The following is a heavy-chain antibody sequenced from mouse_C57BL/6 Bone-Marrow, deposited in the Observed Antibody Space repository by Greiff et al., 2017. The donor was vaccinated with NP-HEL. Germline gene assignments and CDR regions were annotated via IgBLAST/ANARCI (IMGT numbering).Heavy chain of an antibody. CDR2: FYPGSGSI. Sequence: QVQLKQSGAELVKPGASVKLSCKASGYTFTEYTIHWVKQRSGQGLEWIGWFYPGSGSIKYNEKFKDKATLTADKSSSTVYMELSRLTSEDSAVYFCARHAPYDGYYVPYAMDYWGQGTSVTVSS. CDR1: GYTFTEYT. D-gene: IGHD2-3*01. J-gene: IGHJ4*01. V-gene: IGHV1-62-2*01. CDR3: ARHAPYDGYYVPYAMDY.